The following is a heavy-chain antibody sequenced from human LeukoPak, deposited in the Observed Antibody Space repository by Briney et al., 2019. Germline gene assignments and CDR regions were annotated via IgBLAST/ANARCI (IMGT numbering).Heavy chain of an antibody. CDR2: ISGSGGST. Sequence: GGSLRLSCAASGFTFSSYAMSWVRQAPGKGLEWVSAISGSGGSTYYADSVKGRFTISRDNSKNTMYLQMNSLRAEDTAVYYCAKDRHMVRGVINYWGQGTLVTVSS. V-gene: IGHV3-23*01. CDR3: AKDRHMVRGVINY. J-gene: IGHJ4*02. D-gene: IGHD3-10*01. CDR1: GFTFSSYA.